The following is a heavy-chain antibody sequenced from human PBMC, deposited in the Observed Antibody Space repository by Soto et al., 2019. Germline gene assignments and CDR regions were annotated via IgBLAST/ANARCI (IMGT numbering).Heavy chain of an antibody. CDR2: IHTSGETT. CDR3: AKKVNSVSWSQYFDY. J-gene: IGHJ4*02. D-gene: IGHD3-10*01. Sequence: GGSLRLSCSASGFTFKSHAMHWVRQAPGKGLEYVSRIHTSGETTFYADAVKGRFIVSTDNSKNMLFLQMNSLRAEHTAIYYGAKKVNSVSWSQYFDYWGQGALVTLS. V-gene: IGHV3-64*04. CDR1: GFTFKSHA.